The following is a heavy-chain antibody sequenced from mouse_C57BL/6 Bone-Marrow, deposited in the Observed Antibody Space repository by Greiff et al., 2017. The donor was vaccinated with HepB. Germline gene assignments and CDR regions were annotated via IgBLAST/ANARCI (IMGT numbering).Heavy chain of an antibody. CDR2: IFPGSGST. Sequence: VQLQESGPELVKPGASVKISCKASGYTFTDYYINWVKQRPGQGLEWIGWIFPGSGSTYYNEKFKGKATLTVDKSSSTAYMLLSSLTSEDSAVYFCASFYDYDGGGFDYWGQGTTLTVSS. CDR3: ASFYDYDGGGFDY. V-gene: IGHV1-75*01. D-gene: IGHD2-4*01. J-gene: IGHJ2*01. CDR1: GYTFTDYY.